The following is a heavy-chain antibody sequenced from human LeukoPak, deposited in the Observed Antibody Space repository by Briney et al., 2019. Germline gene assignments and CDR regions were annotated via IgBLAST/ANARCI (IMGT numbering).Heavy chain of an antibody. Sequence: SETLSLTCAVYGGSFSGYYWSWIRQPPGKGLEWIGEINHSGSTNYNPSLKSRVTISVDTSKNQFSLKLSSVTAADTAVYYCARYQNPHYYYYMDVWGKGTTVTVSS. CDR3: ARYQNPHYYYYMDV. CDR1: GGSFSGYY. J-gene: IGHJ6*03. CDR2: INHSGST. D-gene: IGHD1-14*01. V-gene: IGHV4-34*01.